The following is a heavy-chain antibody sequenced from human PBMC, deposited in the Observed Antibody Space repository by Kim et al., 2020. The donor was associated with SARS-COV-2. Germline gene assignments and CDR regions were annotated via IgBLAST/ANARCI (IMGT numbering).Heavy chain of an antibody. J-gene: IGHJ4*02. V-gene: IGHV1-69*13. CDR2: IIPIFGTA. Sequence: SVKVSCKASGGTFSSYAISWVRQAPGQGLEWMGGIIPIFGTANYAQKFQGRVTITADESTSTAYMELSSLRSEDTAVYYCARGPITMIVVVRGYFFDYWGQGTLLTVSS. CDR1: GGTFSSYA. CDR3: ARGPITMIVVVRGYFFDY. D-gene: IGHD3-22*01.